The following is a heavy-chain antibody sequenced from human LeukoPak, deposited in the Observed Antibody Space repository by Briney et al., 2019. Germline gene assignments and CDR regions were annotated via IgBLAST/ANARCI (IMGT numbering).Heavy chain of an antibody. Sequence: PGGSLRLSCAASGFTFTTSWMSWVRQAPGKGLEWVAHIKEDGSDKYYVDSVKGRFTISRDNAKNSLYLQMNSLRAEDTAVYYCARAHYGSGAPFDYWGQGTLVTVSS. V-gene: IGHV3-7*04. CDR1: GFTFTTSW. J-gene: IGHJ4*02. D-gene: IGHD3-10*01. CDR2: IKEDGSDK. CDR3: ARAHYGSGAPFDY.